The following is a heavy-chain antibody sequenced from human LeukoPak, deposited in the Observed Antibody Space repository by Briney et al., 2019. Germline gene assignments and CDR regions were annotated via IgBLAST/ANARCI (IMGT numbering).Heavy chain of an antibody. CDR1: GFTFSGYW. CDR2: IKEDGSEK. J-gene: IGHJ6*02. CDR3: ARGGAYYYYGMDV. V-gene: IGHV3-7*04. Sequence: GGSLRLSCAASGFTFSGYWMTWVRQAPGKGLEYVVNIKEDGSEKYYVDSVKGRFTISRDNAKNSLYLQMNSLRAEDTAVYYCARGGAYYYYGMDVWGQGTTVTVSS. D-gene: IGHD1-26*01.